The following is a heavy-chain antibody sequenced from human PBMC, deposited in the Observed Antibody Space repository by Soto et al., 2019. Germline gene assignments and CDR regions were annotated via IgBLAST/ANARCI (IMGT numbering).Heavy chain of an antibody. V-gene: IGHV4-34*01. CDR3: ARVVVGPTPGHFDQ. CDR1: GGSFNTYY. CDR2: INHGGGL. J-gene: IGHJ4*02. Sequence: QVQLQQWSAGLLKPSETLSLTCAVYGGSFNTYYWSWIRQPPGKGLEWIGEINHGGGLRYNPSLKSRVSISVDTSKNQFSLKVTSVIAADTAVYYCARVVVGPTPGHFDQWGEVTLVTVSS. D-gene: IGHD1-26*01.